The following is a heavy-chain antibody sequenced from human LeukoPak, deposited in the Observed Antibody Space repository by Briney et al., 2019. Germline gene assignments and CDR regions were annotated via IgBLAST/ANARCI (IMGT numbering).Heavy chain of an antibody. J-gene: IGHJ4*02. D-gene: IGHD6-13*01. CDR3: AREVGSRHYFDS. CDR1: GGSISSGLYY. V-gene: IGHV4-39*02. CDR2: IYYTGGT. Sequence: SETLSLTCTVSGGSISSGLYYWAWIRQPPGKGLEWIGTIYYTGGTYYNPSLESRVTISVDTSKNQLSLRLSSVTAADTAVYYCAREVGSRHYFDSWGQGTLVTVSS.